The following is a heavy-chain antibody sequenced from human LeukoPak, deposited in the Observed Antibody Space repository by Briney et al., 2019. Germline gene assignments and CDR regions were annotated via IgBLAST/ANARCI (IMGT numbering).Heavy chain of an antibody. J-gene: IGHJ3*01. CDR1: GVSISPYY. CDR3: ARLSAAVHLGAFDL. CDR2: IHTSGSN. V-gene: IGHV4-4*09. D-gene: IGHD3-3*01. Sequence: PSETLSLTCAVSGVSISPYYWAWIRQPPGKGLEWIEYIHTSGSNNQYPSLKSRVTISVDKSKNHFSLRLTSVTAADTAVYYCARLSAAVHLGAFDLWGQGTMVTVSS.